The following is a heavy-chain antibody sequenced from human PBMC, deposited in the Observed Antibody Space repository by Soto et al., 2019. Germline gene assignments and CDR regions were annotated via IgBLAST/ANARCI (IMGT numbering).Heavy chain of an antibody. CDR1: GGSISNGGYY. CDR2: IYYSGST. D-gene: IGHD1-7*01. Sequence: SETLSLTCTVSGGSISNGGYYWSWIRQHPGKGLEWIGYIYYSGSTYYNPSLKSRVTISVDTSKNQFSLKLSSVTVADTAVYYCARDLVTGTTGGMDVWGQGTTVTVSS. CDR3: ARDLVTGTTGGMDV. J-gene: IGHJ6*02. V-gene: IGHV4-31*03.